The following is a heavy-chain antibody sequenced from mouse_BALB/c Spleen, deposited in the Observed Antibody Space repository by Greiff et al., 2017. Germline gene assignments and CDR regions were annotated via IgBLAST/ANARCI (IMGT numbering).Heavy chain of an antibody. V-gene: IGHV2-9*02. CDR3: ARDNYGSSAWFAY. J-gene: IGHJ3*01. Sequence: VKLQESGPGLVAPSQSLSITCTVSGFSLTSYGVHWVRQPPGKGLEWLGVIWAGGSTNYNSALMSRLSISKDNSKSQVFLKMNSLQTDDTAMYYCARDNYGSSAWFAYWGQGTLVTVSA. D-gene: IGHD1-1*01. CDR2: IWAGGST. CDR1: GFSLTSYG.